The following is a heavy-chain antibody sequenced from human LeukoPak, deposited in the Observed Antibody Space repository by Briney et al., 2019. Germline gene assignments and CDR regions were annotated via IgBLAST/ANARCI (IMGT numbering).Heavy chain of an antibody. CDR2: ISSSASTI. CDR3: ARTIGSGPLGHFDY. Sequence: NPGGSLRLSCVASAFTFTNSYMSWLRQAPGKGQQWVSYISSSASTIFYADSVKGRFTISRDNAKNSLYLEMNSLRAEDTAVYYCARTIGSGPLGHFDYWGQGTLVTVSS. CDR1: AFTFTNSY. D-gene: IGHD3-3*01. V-gene: IGHV3-11*01. J-gene: IGHJ4*02.